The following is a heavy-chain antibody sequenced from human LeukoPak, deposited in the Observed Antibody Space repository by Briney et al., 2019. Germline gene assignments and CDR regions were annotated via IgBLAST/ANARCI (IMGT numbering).Heavy chain of an antibody. J-gene: IGHJ4*02. D-gene: IGHD5-12*01. CDR1: GYTFTSYD. CDR3: GRRKNSGYDFDY. CDR2: MNPNSGNT. V-gene: IGHV1-8*01. Sequence: ASVKVSCKPSGYTFTSYDINWVRPATGQGLEWMGWMNPNSGNTGYAQKFQGRVTMTRNTSISTAYMELSSLRSEDTAVYYCGRRKNSGYDFDYWGQGTLVTVSS.